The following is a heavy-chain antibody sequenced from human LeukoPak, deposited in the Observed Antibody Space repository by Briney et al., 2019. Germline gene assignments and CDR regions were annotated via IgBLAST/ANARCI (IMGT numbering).Heavy chain of an antibody. V-gene: IGHV3-30*18. CDR2: ISYDGSNK. CDR3: AKEYCSNSICHSLDY. Sequence: GGSLILSCAASGFTFSSSGMHWVRQAPGKGLEWVAVISYDGSNKYYADSVKGRFTFSRDNSKNTLYLQMNSLRAEDTAVYYCAKEYCSNSICHSLDYWGQGTLVTVSS. D-gene: IGHD2-8*01. J-gene: IGHJ4*02. CDR1: GFTFSSSG.